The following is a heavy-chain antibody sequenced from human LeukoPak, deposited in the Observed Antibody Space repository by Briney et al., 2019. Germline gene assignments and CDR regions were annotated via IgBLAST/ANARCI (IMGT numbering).Heavy chain of an antibody. V-gene: IGHV1-8*03. CDR3: AREKITGTTLSSLRRAFDI. J-gene: IGHJ3*02. Sequence: ASVKVSCKASGYTFASYDINWVRQATGQGLEWMGWMNPNSGNTGYAQKFQGRVTITADESTSTAYMELSSLRSEDTAVYYCAREKITGTTLSSLRRAFDIWGQGTMVTVSS. CDR1: GYTFASYD. D-gene: IGHD1-7*01. CDR2: MNPNSGNT.